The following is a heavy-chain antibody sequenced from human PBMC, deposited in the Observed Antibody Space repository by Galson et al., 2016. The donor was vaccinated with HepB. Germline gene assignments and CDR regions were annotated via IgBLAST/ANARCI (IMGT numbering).Heavy chain of an antibody. Sequence: PALVKPTQTLTLTCPFSGFSLSSSEMCVSWIRQPPGKALEWLALIDRDDDKYYSASLKTRLTISKDTSKNQVVLTMTSMDPVDTATYYCARSTPYCGYSQGLNWFDPWGQGTLVTVSS. CDR2: IDRDDDK. CDR1: GFSLSSSEMC. D-gene: IGHD5-18*01. CDR3: ARSTPYCGYSQGLNWFDP. V-gene: IGHV2-70*01. J-gene: IGHJ5*02.